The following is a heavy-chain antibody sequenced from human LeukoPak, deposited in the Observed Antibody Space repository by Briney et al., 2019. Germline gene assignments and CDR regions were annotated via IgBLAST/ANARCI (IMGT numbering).Heavy chain of an antibody. CDR3: ARDFWSGYYTED. CDR2: ISGSSSGSTSIT. Sequence: GGSLRLSCEFSGIIFSTYAMNWVRQAPGKGLEWILYISGSSSGSTSITQYADSVKGRFTISRDNAKNSLHLQMDSLSAEDTAVYYCARDFWSGYYTEDWGQGALVIVSS. V-gene: IGHV3-48*04. D-gene: IGHD3-3*01. CDR1: GIIFSTYA. J-gene: IGHJ4*02.